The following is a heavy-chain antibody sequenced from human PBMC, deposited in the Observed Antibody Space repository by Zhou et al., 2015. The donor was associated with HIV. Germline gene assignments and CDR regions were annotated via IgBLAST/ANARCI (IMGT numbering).Heavy chain of an antibody. D-gene: IGHD3-10*01. V-gene: IGHV1-69*01. Sequence: QVQLVQSGAEVKKPGSSVKVSCKASGGTFSSYAISWVRQAPGQGLEWMGGIIPIFGTANYAQKFQGRVTITADESTSTAYMELSSLRSEDTAVYYCARGPYYYGTTPGYFDLVGPWHPGHCLL. CDR1: GGTFSSYA. J-gene: IGHJ2*01. CDR2: IIPIFGTA. CDR3: ARGPYYYGTTPGYFDL.